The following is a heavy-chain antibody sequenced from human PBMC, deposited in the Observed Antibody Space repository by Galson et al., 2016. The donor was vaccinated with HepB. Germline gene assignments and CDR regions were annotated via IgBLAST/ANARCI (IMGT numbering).Heavy chain of an antibody. CDR2: SRSRRKSYTT. Sequence: SLRLSCAASGSTFSDHYMDWVRQAPGKGLEWVGHSRSRRKSYTTEYAASVKGRFTISRDESGSSLFLQMNSLKTEDTAVYFCVTGWVGAAYTFDYWGQGTLVTVSS. CDR3: VTGWVGAAYTFDY. D-gene: IGHD2-15*01. V-gene: IGHV3-72*01. CDR1: GSTFSDHY. J-gene: IGHJ4*02.